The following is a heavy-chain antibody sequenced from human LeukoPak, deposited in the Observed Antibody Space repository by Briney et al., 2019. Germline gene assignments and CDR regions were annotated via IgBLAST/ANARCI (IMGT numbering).Heavy chain of an antibody. CDR2: IYYSGST. Sequence: PSETLSLTCAVYGGSFSGYYWSWIRQPPGKGLEWIGSIYYSGSTYYNPSLKSRVTISVDTSKNQFSLKLSSVTAADTAVYYCATYDYGDPNWFGPWGQGTLVTVSS. CDR3: ATYDYGDPNWFGP. V-gene: IGHV4-34*01. J-gene: IGHJ5*02. D-gene: IGHD4-17*01. CDR1: GGSFSGYY.